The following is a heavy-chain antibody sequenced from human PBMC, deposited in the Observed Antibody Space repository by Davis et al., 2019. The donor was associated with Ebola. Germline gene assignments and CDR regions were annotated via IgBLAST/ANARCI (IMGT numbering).Heavy chain of an antibody. Sequence: GESLNISCKSSGYSLTNCWIGWVRQMPGKGLEWMGIINPGDPETRYSPSFEGQVTISADKSIKTAYLQWSSLKVSDTAMYFCALTIIPVAEPVHFDYWGQGALLTVSS. V-gene: IGHV5-51*01. J-gene: IGHJ4*02. CDR1: GYSLTNCW. CDR2: INPGDPET. D-gene: IGHD6-19*01. CDR3: ALTIIPVAEPVHFDY.